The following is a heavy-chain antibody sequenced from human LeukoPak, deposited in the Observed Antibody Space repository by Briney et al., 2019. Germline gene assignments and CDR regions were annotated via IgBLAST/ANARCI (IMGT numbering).Heavy chain of an antibody. CDR2: ISSSSSTI. Sequence: GGSLRLSCAASGFTFSSYSMNWVRQAPGKGLEWVSYISSSSSTIYYADSVKGRFTISRDNAKSSLYLQMNSLRAEDTAVYYCARDAFGVAPIYMDVWGKGTTVTVSS. J-gene: IGHJ6*03. D-gene: IGHD3-3*01. V-gene: IGHV3-48*01. CDR3: ARDAFGVAPIYMDV. CDR1: GFTFSSYS.